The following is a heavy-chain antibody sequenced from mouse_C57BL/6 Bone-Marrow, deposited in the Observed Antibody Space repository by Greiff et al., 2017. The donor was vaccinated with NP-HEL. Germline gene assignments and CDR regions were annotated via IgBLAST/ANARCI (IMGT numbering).Heavy chain of an antibody. CDR1: GFNIKDDY. CDR2: IDPENGDT. Sequence: VQLQQSGAELVRPGASVKLSCTASGFNIKDDYMHWVKQRPEQGLEWIGWIDPENGDTEYASKFQGKATITADTSSNTAYLQLNSLTSENTAIYYCTRPYLYSNYVFAYWGQGTLVTVSA. D-gene: IGHD2-5*01. CDR3: TRPYLYSNYVFAY. V-gene: IGHV14-4*01. J-gene: IGHJ3*01.